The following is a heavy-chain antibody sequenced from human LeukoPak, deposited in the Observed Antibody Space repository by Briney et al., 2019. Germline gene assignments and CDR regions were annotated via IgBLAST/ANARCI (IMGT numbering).Heavy chain of an antibody. CDR2: IKQDGSEK. J-gene: IGHJ6*02. CDR3: ATELVVVAATLDV. Sequence: GGSLRLSCAASGFTFSSYWMSWVRQAPGKGLEWVANIKQDGSEKYYVDSVKGRFTISRDNAKNSLYLQMNSLRAEDAAVYYCATELVVVAATLDVWGQGTTVTVSS. D-gene: IGHD2-15*01. V-gene: IGHV3-7*04. CDR1: GFTFSSYW.